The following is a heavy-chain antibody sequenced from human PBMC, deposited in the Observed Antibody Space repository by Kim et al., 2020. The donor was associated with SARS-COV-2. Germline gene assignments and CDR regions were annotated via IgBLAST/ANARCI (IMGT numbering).Heavy chain of an antibody. V-gene: IGHV4-61*01. CDR3: ASGTGGY. J-gene: IGHJ4*02. Sequence: SETLSLTCTVSGGSVSSGSYYWSWIRQPPGKGLEWIGYIYYSGSTNYNPSLKSRVTISVDTSKNQFSLKLSSVTAADTAVYYCASGTGGYWGQGTLVTVSS. D-gene: IGHD1-26*01. CDR2: IYYSGST. CDR1: GGSVSSGSYY.